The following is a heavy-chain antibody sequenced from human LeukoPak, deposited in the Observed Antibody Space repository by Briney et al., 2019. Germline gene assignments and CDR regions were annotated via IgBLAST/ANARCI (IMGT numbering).Heavy chain of an antibody. D-gene: IGHD2-8*01. V-gene: IGHV3-7*01. Sequence: GGSLRLSSAASGFTFSNYWMTWVRQAPGKGLEWVANIKQDGSEKYYVDSVKGRFSVSRDNARNSLYLQMNSLRSEDTAVYYCVRYNNGLDYWGQGTLVTVSS. CDR1: GFTFSNYW. J-gene: IGHJ4*02. CDR3: VRYNNGLDY. CDR2: IKQDGSEK.